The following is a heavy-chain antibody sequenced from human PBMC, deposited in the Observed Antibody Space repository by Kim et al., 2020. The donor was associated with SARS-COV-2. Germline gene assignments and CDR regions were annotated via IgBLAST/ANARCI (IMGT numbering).Heavy chain of an antibody. CDR1: GFTFTDYA. CDR3: AAHHSYYNFLTGCYDY. J-gene: IGHJ4*02. CDR2: MTGNGDSA. Sequence: GGSLRLSCAASGFTFTDYAMSWVRQAPGKGLEWVSTMTGNGDSAYNTDSVKGRFTISTDISKNTVYLQMSSLRAADTALYYCAAHHSYYNFLTGCYDYWGQGTLVAVSS. D-gene: IGHD3-9*01. V-gene: IGHV3-23*01.